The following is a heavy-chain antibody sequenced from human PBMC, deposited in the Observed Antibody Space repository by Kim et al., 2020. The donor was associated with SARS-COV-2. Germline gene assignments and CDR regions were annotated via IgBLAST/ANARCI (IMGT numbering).Heavy chain of an antibody. V-gene: IGHV3-30*18. Sequence: GGSLRLSCAASGFTFSSYGMHWVRQAPGKGLEWVAVISYDGSNKYYADSVKGRFTISRDNSKNTLYLQMNSLRAEDTAVYYCAKDLKDPLRWTGFYYYYSMDVWGQGTTVTVSS. CDR2: ISYDGSNK. J-gene: IGHJ6*02. CDR1: GFTFSSYG. CDR3: AKDLKDPLRWTGFYYYYSMDV. D-gene: IGHD4-17*01.